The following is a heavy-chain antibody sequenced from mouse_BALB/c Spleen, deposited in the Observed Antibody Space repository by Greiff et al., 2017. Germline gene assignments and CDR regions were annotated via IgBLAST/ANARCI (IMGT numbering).Heavy chain of an antibody. V-gene: IGHV1-69*02. CDR3: TRWGDYDDMDY. Sequence: QVQLQQPGAELVRPGASVKLSCKASGYTFTSYWINWVKQRPGQGLEWIGNIYPSDSYTNYNQKFKDKATLTVDKSSSTAYMQLSSPTSEDSAVYYCTRWGDYDDMDYWGQGTSVTVSS. J-gene: IGHJ4*01. CDR1: GYTFTSYW. CDR2: IYPSDSYT.